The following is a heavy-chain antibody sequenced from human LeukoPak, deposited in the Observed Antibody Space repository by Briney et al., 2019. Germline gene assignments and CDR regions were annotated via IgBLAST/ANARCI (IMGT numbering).Heavy chain of an antibody. V-gene: IGHV1-46*01. CDR2: INPSGGST. D-gene: IGHD5-24*01. CDR1: GYTFTSNY. J-gene: IGHJ6*02. Sequence: ASVKVSCKASGYTFTSNYMHWVRQAPGQGLEWMGIINPSGGSTTYAQKFQGRVTMTRDMPTSTVYMELSGLGSEDTAVYYCARGRWLQLYYGMDVWGQGTTVTVSS. CDR3: ARGRWLQLYYGMDV.